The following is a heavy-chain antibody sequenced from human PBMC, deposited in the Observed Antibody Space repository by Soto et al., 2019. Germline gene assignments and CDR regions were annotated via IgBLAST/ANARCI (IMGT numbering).Heavy chain of an antibody. CDR2: ISGSGGST. CDR3: AKGRPAYGDYEDAFDI. CDR1: GFTFSSYA. J-gene: IGHJ3*02. D-gene: IGHD4-17*01. V-gene: IGHV3-23*01. Sequence: EVQLLESGGGLVQPGGSLRLSCAASGFTFSSYAMSWVRQAPGKGLEWVSAISGSGGSTYYADSVKGRFTISRDNSKNTLYLQMNSLRAEDTAVYYCAKGRPAYGDYEDAFDIWGQGTMVTVSS.